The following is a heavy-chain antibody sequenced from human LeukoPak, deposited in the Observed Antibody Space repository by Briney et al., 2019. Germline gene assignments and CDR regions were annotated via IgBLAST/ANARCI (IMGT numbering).Heavy chain of an antibody. Sequence: ASVKVSCKAFVYTFTSYGISWLRQTPGQGLAWMGCISVQNGKTEYAQKFQGRVTMTTDTSTSTAYMEVRSLRSDDTAVYYCARGGSNWFDPWGQGILVTVSS. CDR1: VYTFTSYG. CDR2: ISVQNGKT. V-gene: IGHV1-18*01. CDR3: ARGGSNWFDP. D-gene: IGHD3-16*01. J-gene: IGHJ5*02.